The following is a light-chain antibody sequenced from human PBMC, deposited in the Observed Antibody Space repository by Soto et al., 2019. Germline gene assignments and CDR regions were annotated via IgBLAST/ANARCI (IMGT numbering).Light chain of an antibody. CDR2: GAS. V-gene: IGKV3-20*01. J-gene: IGKJ5*01. CDR3: QQFGTSPPST. CDR1: QSVSSNY. Sequence: IVLTQSPCTLSLSPGERATLSCRASQSVSSNYLAWYQQKPGQAPRLLIYGASSRATAIPDRFSGSGSGTDFALTISRLEPEDFAVYYCQQFGTSPPSTFGQGTRLE.